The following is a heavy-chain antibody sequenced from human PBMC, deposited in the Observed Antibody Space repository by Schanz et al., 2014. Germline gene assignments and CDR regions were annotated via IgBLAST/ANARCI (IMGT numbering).Heavy chain of an antibody. CDR2: IGGDASRT. CDR3: GGAPPLVRGIAGWFGP. V-gene: IGHV3-23*04. J-gene: IGHJ5*02. CDR1: GFNFITFA. D-gene: IGHD3-10*01. Sequence: EVHLVESGGGLVQPGGSLRLSCAASGFNFITFAMSWVRQAPGKGPEWVSAIGGDASRTYYADSVKGRFTISRDNSKSTWYHKRNSRRADAPAFYYGGGAPPLVRGIAGWFGPWGQGSLVTVSS.